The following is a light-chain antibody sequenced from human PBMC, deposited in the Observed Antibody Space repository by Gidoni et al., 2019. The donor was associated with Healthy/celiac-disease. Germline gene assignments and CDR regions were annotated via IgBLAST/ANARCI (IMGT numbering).Light chain of an antibody. CDR1: QSVSSN. CDR3: QQYNNWPPSIT. J-gene: IGKJ5*01. V-gene: IGKV3-15*01. CDR2: VAS. Sequence: EIVMTQSPATLSVSPGERATLSCRASQSVSSNLAWYQQKPGQAPRLLIYVASTRATGIPARCSGSGSGTEFTLTISSLQSEDFAVYYCQQYNNWPPSITFGQGTRLEIK.